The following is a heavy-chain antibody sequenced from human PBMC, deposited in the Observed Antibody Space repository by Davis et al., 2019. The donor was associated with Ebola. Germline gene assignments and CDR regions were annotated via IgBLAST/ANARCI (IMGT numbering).Heavy chain of an antibody. Sequence: GESLKISCAASGFTFSSYNIHWVRQIPGKGLEWVAVIWYDGSNKYYEDSVKGRFTVSRDNSKNTLDLQMNSLRAEDTAVYYCARETYYYGSGNDGMDVWGQGTTVTVSS. CDR1: GFTFSSYN. D-gene: IGHD3-10*01. CDR3: ARETYYYGSGNDGMDV. J-gene: IGHJ6*02. V-gene: IGHV3-33*01. CDR2: IWYDGSNK.